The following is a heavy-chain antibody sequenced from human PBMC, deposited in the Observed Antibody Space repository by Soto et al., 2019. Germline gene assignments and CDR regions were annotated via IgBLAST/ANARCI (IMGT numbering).Heavy chain of an antibody. CDR3: AREEVAYFGSGSHNWFDP. J-gene: IGHJ5*02. D-gene: IGHD3-10*01. CDR2: IYYSGIT. CDR1: DGSISSGGYS. V-gene: IGHV4-61*08. Sequence: SETLPLTCAVSDGSISSGGYSWSWIRQPPGKGLEWIGYIYYSGITNYNPSLKSRVTISVDTSKDQFSLKLSSVTAADTAVYYCAREEVAYFGSGSHNWFDPWGQGTLVTVSS.